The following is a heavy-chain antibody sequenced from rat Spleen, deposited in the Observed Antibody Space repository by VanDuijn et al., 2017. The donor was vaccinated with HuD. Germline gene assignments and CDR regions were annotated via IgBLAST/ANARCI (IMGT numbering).Heavy chain of an antibody. D-gene: IGHD4-5*01. V-gene: IGHV5-19*01. Sequence: EVQLVESGGGLVQPGRSLKLSCAASGFTFSNYGMHWIRQAPTKGLEWVASISPSGGITNYRDSVKGRFTISRDNAEHTVYLQMNSLRSEDTATYYCAKEDCGVTFAYWGQGTLVTVSS. CDR3: AKEDCGVTFAY. J-gene: IGHJ3*01. CDR1: GFTFSNYG. CDR2: ISPSGGIT.